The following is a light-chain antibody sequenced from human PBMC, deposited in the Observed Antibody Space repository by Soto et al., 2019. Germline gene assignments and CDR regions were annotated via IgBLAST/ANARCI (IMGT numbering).Light chain of an antibody. V-gene: IGKV3-20*01. CDR3: QQYGSSPPDT. CDR2: GAS. CDR1: ESVSSTY. Sequence: EIVLTQSPGTPSLSPGDRATLSCRASESVSSTYLAWYQQKPGQAPRLLIYGASSRASGIPDRFSGSGSGTDFTLTISRLEPEDFAVYYCQQYGSSPPDTFGGGTKV. J-gene: IGKJ4*01.